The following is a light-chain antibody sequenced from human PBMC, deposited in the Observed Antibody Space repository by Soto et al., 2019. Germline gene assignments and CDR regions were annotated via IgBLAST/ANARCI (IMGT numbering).Light chain of an antibody. CDR1: STDVGDSNH. CDR2: EVS. Sequence: LTQPASVSGSPGQSITISCTGTSTDVGDSNHVSWYQHHPGKAPKLIIYEVSYRPSGVSNRLSGSKSAYTASLTISGLQAEDEADYYCNSQTTSGIRVFGTGTKVTVL. V-gene: IGLV2-14*01. J-gene: IGLJ1*01. CDR3: NSQTTSGIRV.